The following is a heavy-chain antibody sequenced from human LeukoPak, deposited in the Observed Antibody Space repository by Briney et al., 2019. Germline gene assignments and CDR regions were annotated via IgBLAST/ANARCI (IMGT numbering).Heavy chain of an antibody. J-gene: IGHJ4*02. CDR3: TRAGDGYNPDFDY. CDR1: GFTFSNAW. V-gene: IGHV3-15*01. CDR2: IKGKADGATT. Sequence: GGSLRLSCATSGFTFSNAWMNWVRQAPGKGLEWVGRIKGKADGATTDYAAPVKGRFTFSRDDSKNTLFLQMNSLKTEDTAVYYCTRAGDGYNPDFDYWGQGTLVTVSS. D-gene: IGHD5-24*01.